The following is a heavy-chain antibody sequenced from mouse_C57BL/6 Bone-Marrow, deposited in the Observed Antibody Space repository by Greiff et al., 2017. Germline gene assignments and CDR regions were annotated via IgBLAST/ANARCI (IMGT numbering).Heavy chain of an antibody. CDR1: GFTFSDAW. CDR3: TSLHYYGSSYDFAY. D-gene: IGHD1-1*01. V-gene: IGHV6-6*01. J-gene: IGHJ3*01. CDR2: IRYKANNHAT. Sequence: EVKLMESGGGLVQPGGSMKLSCVASGFTFSDAWMDWVRQSPEKGLEWVAEIRYKANNHATYYAESVKGRFTISRDDSKSSVYLQMNSLRAEDTGIYYSTSLHYYGSSYDFAYWGQGTLVTVSA.